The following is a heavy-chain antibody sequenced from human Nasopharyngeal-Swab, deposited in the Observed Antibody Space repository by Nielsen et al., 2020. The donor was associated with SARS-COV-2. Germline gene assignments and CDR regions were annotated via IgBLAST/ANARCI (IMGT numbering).Heavy chain of an antibody. CDR3: ARVTSHDSGWRLDY. V-gene: IGHV4-39*07. Sequence: RQAPGKGLEWIGSIYYSGSTYYNPSLKSRVTISVDKSKNQFSLKLSSVTAADTAVYYCARVTSHDSGWRLDYWGQGTLVTVSS. D-gene: IGHD6-19*01. CDR2: IYYSGST. J-gene: IGHJ4*02.